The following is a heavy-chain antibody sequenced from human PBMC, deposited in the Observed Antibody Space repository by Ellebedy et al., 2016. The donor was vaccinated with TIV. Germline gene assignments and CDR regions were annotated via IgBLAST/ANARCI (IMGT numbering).Heavy chain of an antibody. V-gene: IGHV4-39*07. CDR3: AIDPIVGPTPYYFDS. D-gene: IGHD1-26*01. Sequence: MPGGSLRLSCTVSGGSVDNSAHYWTWVRQPPGKGLQWIANNYYSGSTYYTPSLKSRVTISLNTSKNQFSLMLTSVTAADTAVYYCAIDPIVGPTPYYFDSWGQGTLVTVSS. CDR1: GGSVDNSAHY. CDR2: NYYSGST. J-gene: IGHJ4*02.